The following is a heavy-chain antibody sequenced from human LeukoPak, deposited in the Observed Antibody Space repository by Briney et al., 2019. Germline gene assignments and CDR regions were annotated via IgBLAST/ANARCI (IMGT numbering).Heavy chain of an antibody. CDR2: ISSSSSYI. Sequence: KPGGSLRLSCAASGFIFSSYSMNWVRQAPGKGLEWVSSISSSSSYIYYADSVKGRFTISRDNAKNSLYLQMNSLRAEDTAVYYCARDPSSSWYSNNWFDPWGQGTLVTVSS. D-gene: IGHD6-13*01. CDR1: GFIFSSYS. V-gene: IGHV3-21*01. CDR3: ARDPSSSWYSNNWFDP. J-gene: IGHJ5*02.